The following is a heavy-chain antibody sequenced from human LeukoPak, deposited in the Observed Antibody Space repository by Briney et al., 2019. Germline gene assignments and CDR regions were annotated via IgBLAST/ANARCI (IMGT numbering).Heavy chain of an antibody. CDR2: ISYDGSNK. Sequence: QPGGSLRLSCGASGFTFSSYGMHWVRQAPGKVLEWVAVISYDGSNKYYADSVKGRFTISRDNSKNTLYLQMNSLRAEDTAVYYCAKCQFRYSGSYLNGFDYWGQGTLVTVSS. CDR3: AKCQFRYSGSYLNGFDY. J-gene: IGHJ4*02. CDR1: GFTFSSYG. V-gene: IGHV3-30*18. D-gene: IGHD1-26*01.